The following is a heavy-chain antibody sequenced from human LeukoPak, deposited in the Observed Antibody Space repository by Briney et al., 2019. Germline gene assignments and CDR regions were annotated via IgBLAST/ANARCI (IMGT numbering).Heavy chain of an antibody. V-gene: IGHV4-34*01. Sequence: SETLSLTCAVYGGSFSGYYWSWIRQPPGKGLEWIGEINHSGSTNYNPSLKSRVTISVDASKNQFSLKLSSVTAADTAVYYCARDRVTTFHYYYHYGMDVWGQGTTVTVSS. CDR1: GGSFSGYY. CDR2: INHSGST. D-gene: IGHD4-11*01. CDR3: ARDRVTTFHYYYHYGMDV. J-gene: IGHJ6*02.